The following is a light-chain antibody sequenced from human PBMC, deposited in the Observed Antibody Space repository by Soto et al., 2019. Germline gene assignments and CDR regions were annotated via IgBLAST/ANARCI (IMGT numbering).Light chain of an antibody. V-gene: IGLV4-69*02. CDR1: SGHNTYA. CDR3: QTWGTGIRV. J-gene: IGLJ3*02. Sequence: QLVLTQSPSASASLGASVKLTCTLSSGHNTYAIAWHQQQPEKGPRYLMKVNSDGSHIKADGIPDRFSGSSSGAERYLTISSLQSEDEAVYYCQTWGTGIRVFGGGTKLTVL. CDR2: VNSDGSH.